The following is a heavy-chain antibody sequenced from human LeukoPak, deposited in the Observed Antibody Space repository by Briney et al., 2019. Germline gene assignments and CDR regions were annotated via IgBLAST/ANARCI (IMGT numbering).Heavy chain of an antibody. CDR1: GYTFTSYG. CDR2: ISVYNGNT. D-gene: IGHD5-24*01. J-gene: IGHJ4*02. CDR3: ARASRDGYNYDY. Sequence: ASVKVSFKASGYTFTSYGISWVRQAPGQGLEWMGWISVYNGNTNYAQKVQGRVTMTTDTSTSTAYMEVRSLRSDDTAVYYCARASRDGYNYDYWGQGTLVTVSS. V-gene: IGHV1-18*01.